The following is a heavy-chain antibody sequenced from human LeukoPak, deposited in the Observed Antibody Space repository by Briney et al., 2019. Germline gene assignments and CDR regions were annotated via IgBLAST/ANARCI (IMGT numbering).Heavy chain of an antibody. CDR3: AKGLDTYSSRYLNRIFYS. V-gene: IGHV3-23*01. Sequence: GGSLRLSCIASGLTLTTFDMVWVRQAPGRGLEWVSIISGNDPTKIYADSVKGRFTISRDDLKNTIYLQMDSLRDEDTAFYYCAKGLDTYSSRYLNRIFYSWGQGTLVTVSS. J-gene: IGHJ5*01. CDR1: GLTLTTFD. CDR2: ISGNDPTK. D-gene: IGHD6-25*01.